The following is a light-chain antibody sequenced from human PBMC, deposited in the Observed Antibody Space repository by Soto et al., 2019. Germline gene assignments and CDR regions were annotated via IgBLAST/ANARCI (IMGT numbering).Light chain of an antibody. Sequence: QSVLTQPPSASGTPGQRVTISCSGSSSNIGSNTVNWYQQLPGTAPKLLIYSNNQRPSGVPDRFSGFKSGTSASLAISVLQSEDEADYYCAAWDDSLNGWVFGGGTKLTVL. V-gene: IGLV1-44*01. CDR2: SNN. CDR3: AAWDDSLNGWV. J-gene: IGLJ3*02. CDR1: SSNIGSNT.